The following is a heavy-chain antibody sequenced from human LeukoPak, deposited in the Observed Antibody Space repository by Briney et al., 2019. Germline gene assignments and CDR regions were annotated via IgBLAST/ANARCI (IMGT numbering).Heavy chain of an antibody. J-gene: IGHJ4*02. D-gene: IGHD2-15*01. CDR1: GGTFSSYA. CDR3: AKWSDCSDGSCRKTHFDC. V-gene: IGHV1-69*13. Sequence: ASVKVSCKASGGTFSSYAISWVRQAPGQGLEWMGGIIPIFGTANYAQKFQGRVTITADESTSTAYMELSSLRSEDTAVYYCAKWSDCSDGSCRKTHFDCWGQGTLVTVSS. CDR2: IIPIFGTA.